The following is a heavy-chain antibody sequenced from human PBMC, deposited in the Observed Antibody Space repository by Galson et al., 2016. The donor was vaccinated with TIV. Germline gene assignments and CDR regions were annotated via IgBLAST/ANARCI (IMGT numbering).Heavy chain of an antibody. CDR1: GYPVTTYY. CDR2: INPSGGGT. Sequence: SVKVSCKASGYPVTTYYMHWVRQGPGQGLEWMGIINPSGGGTTYAQHFQGRLTMTRDTSTSSDYMELSRLRSEDTAVYYCARTQSCGGDCYYFDYWGQGALVTVSS. CDR3: ARTQSCGGDCYYFDY. V-gene: IGHV1-46*01. J-gene: IGHJ4*02. D-gene: IGHD2-21*02.